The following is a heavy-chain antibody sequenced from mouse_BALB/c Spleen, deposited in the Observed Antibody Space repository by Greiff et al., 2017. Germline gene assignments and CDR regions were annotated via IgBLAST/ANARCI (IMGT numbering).Heavy chain of an antibody. CDR2: INPSTGYT. D-gene: IGHD1-1*01. J-gene: IGHJ2*01. CDR1: GYTFSSYW. V-gene: IGHV1S26*01. CDR3: AKIYGSSSDY. Sequence: QVQLQQSGAELMKPGASVKISCKATGYTFSSYWMHWVKQRPGQGLEWIGYINPSTGYTEYNQKFKDKATLTADKSSSTAYMQLSSLTSEDSAVYYCAKIYGSSSDYWGQGTTLTVSS.